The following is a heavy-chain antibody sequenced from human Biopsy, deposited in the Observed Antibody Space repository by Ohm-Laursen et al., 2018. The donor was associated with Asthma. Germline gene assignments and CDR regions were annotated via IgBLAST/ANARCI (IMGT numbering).Heavy chain of an antibody. CDR3: ARGEVYSGSYRFDP. V-gene: IGHV3-21*01. J-gene: IGHJ5*02. CDR1: GFTFSSYS. CDR2: ISSSSSYI. Sequence: SLRLSCSASGFTFSSYSMNWVRQAPGKGLEWVSSISSSSSYIYYADSVKGRFTISRDNAKNSLYLQMNSLRAEDTAVYYCARGEVYSGSYRFDPWGQGTLVTVSS. D-gene: IGHD4-11*01.